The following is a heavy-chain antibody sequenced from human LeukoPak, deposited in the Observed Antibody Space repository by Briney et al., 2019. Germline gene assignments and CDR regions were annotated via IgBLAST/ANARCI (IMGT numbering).Heavy chain of an antibody. V-gene: IGHV4-30-4*08. Sequence: SETLSLTCTVSGGSNSSGDYYWSWIRQPPGKGLEWIGYIYYSGSTYYNPSLKSRVTISVDTSKNQFSLKLSSVTAADTAVYYCASFIPAAILGFQHWGQGTLVTVSS. J-gene: IGHJ1*01. CDR3: ASFIPAAILGFQH. CDR1: GGSNSSGDYY. D-gene: IGHD2-2*01. CDR2: IYYSGST.